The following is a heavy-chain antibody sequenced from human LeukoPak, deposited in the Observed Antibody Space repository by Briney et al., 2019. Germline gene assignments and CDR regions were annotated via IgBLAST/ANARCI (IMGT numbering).Heavy chain of an antibody. CDR2: IRYDGSNK. J-gene: IGHJ4*02. CDR1: GFTFSSYG. V-gene: IGHV3-30*02. D-gene: IGHD6-13*01. Sequence: GGSLRLSCAASGFTFSSYGMHWVRQAPGKGLEWVAFIRYDGSNKYYADSVKGRFTISGDNSKNTLYLQMNSLRAEDTAVYYCAKDRIAAAGTSLDYWGQGTLVTVSS. CDR3: AKDRIAAAGTSLDY.